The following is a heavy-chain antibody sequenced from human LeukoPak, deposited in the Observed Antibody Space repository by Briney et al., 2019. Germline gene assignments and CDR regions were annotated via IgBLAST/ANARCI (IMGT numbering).Heavy chain of an antibody. CDR1: GFTFSSYS. CDR2: ISSSSSYI. D-gene: IGHD2-15*01. Sequence: GGSLRLSCAASGFTFSSYSMNWVRQAPGKGLEWVSSISSSSSYIYYADSVKGRFTISRDNAKNSLYLQMNSLRAEHTAVYYCARTLGQGRAMDYWGQGTLVTVSS. V-gene: IGHV3-21*01. J-gene: IGHJ4*02. CDR3: ARTLGQGRAMDY.